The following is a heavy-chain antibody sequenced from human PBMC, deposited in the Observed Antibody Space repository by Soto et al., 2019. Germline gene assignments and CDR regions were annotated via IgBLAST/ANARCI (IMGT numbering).Heavy chain of an antibody. Sequence: LSLTCAVSGGSISSGGYSWSWIRQPPGEGLEWIGYIYHSGSTYYNPSLKSRVTISVDTSKNQFSLKLSSVTAADTAVYYCARTSAAGKYYYGMDVWGQGTTVTVSS. CDR3: ARTSAAGKYYYGMDV. CDR1: GGSISSGGYS. D-gene: IGHD6-13*01. CDR2: IYHSGST. J-gene: IGHJ6*02. V-gene: IGHV4-30-2*02.